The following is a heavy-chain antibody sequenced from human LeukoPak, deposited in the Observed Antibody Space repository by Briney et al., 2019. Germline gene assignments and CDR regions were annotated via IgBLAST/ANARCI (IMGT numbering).Heavy chain of an antibody. Sequence: PSETLSLTCTVSGGSISSYYWSWIRQPPGKGLEWIGYICYSGGTNYNPSLKSRVTISVDTSKNQFSLKLSSVTAADTAVYYCARDGYYDSSGYGYWGQGTLVTVSS. V-gene: IGHV4-59*01. CDR2: ICYSGGT. CDR1: GGSISSYY. J-gene: IGHJ4*02. CDR3: ARDGYYDSSGYGY. D-gene: IGHD3-22*01.